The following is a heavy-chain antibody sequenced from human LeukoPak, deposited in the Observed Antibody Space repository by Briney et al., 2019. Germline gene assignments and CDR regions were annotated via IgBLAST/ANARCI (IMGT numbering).Heavy chain of an antibody. Sequence: GESLKISCKGSGYSFTSYWIGWVRQIPGKGLEWMGIIYPGDSDTRYSPSFQGQVTISADKSISTAYLQWSSLKASDTAMYYCARQFYYDSSGPHDYYGMDVWGQGTTVTVSS. CDR3: ARQFYYDSSGPHDYYGMDV. CDR2: IYPGDSDT. J-gene: IGHJ6*02. V-gene: IGHV5-51*01. D-gene: IGHD3-22*01. CDR1: GYSFTSYW.